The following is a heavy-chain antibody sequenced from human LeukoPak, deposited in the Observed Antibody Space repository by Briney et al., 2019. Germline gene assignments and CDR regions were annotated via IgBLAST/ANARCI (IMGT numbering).Heavy chain of an antibody. D-gene: IGHD5-12*01. J-gene: IGHJ4*02. CDR3: ARVGGYSGYDGDFDY. CDR2: INPNSGGT. CDR1: GYTFTGYY. Sequence: ASVKVSCKASGYTFTGYYMHWVRQAPGQGLEWMGLINPNSGGTNYAQKFQGRVTMTRDTSISTAYMELSRLRSDDTAVYYCARVGGYSGYDGDFDYWGQGTLVTVSS. V-gene: IGHV1-2*06.